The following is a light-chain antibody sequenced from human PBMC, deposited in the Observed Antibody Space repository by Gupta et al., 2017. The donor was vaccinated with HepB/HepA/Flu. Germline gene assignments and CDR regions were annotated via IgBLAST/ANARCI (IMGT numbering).Light chain of an antibody. Sequence: QSALTQPRSVSGSPGQSVTISCTGTSSDVGGYNYVSWYQPHPGKAPKLMIYDVSKRPSGVPDRFSGSKSGNTASLTISGLQAEDEADYYCCSYAGSYAYVFGTGTKVTVL. CDR2: DVS. V-gene: IGLV2-11*01. J-gene: IGLJ1*01. CDR3: CSYAGSYAYV. CDR1: SSDVGGYNY.